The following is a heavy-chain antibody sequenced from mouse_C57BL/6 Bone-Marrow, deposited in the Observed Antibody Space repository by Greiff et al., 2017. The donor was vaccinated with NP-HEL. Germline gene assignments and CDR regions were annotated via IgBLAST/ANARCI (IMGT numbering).Heavy chain of an antibody. D-gene: IGHD1-1*01. CDR1: GFTFSDYG. CDR2: ISSGSSTI. V-gene: IGHV5-17*01. CDR3: ARRAYYGSSYGYFDV. Sequence: EVQLVESGGGLVKPGGSLKLSCAASGFTFSDYGMHWVRQAPEKGLEWVAYISSGSSTIYYADTVKGRFTISRDNAKNTLFLQMTRLRSEDTAMYYCARRAYYGSSYGYFDVWGTGTTVTVSS. J-gene: IGHJ1*03.